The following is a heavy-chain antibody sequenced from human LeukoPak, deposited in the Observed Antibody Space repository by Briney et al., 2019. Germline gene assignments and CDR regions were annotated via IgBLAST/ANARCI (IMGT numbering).Heavy chain of an antibody. CDR3: ARQERNSVYYDSSGYVFDY. V-gene: IGHV3-11*01. CDR2: ISSSGSTI. J-gene: IGHJ4*02. D-gene: IGHD3-22*01. CDR1: GFTFSDYY. Sequence: GGSLRLSCAASGFTFSDYYMSWIRQAPGKGLEWVSYISSSGSTIYYADSVKGRFTISRDNAKNSLYLQMNSLRAEDTAVYYCARQERNSVYYDSSGYVFDYWGQGTLVTVSS.